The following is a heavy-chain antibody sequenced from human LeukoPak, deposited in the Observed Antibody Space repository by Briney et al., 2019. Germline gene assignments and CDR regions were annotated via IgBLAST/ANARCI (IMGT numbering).Heavy chain of an antibody. Sequence: ASVKVSCKASGYTFTSYGISWVRQAPGQGLEWMGWISAYNGNTNYAQKLQGRVTMTTDTSTSTVYMELSSLRSEDTAVYYCARDPKDIVVVVAPTPGGYFDYWGQGTLVTVSS. CDR1: GYTFTSYG. J-gene: IGHJ4*02. CDR3: ARDPKDIVVVVAPTPGGYFDY. D-gene: IGHD2-15*01. CDR2: ISAYNGNT. V-gene: IGHV1-18*01.